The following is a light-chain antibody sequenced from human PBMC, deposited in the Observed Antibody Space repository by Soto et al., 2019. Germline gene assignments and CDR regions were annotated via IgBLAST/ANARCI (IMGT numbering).Light chain of an antibody. V-gene: IGKV3-11*01. CDR1: QSVSSY. CDR2: DAS. CDR3: QQRSNWPLT. Sequence: EIVLTQSPATLSLSPGERATLSCRASQSVSSYVAWYQSKPGQAPRLLMYDASNRVIGIPARFSGSGSGTDFTLTISSLEPEDFAVYYCQQRSNWPLTFGGGTTVEI. J-gene: IGKJ4*01.